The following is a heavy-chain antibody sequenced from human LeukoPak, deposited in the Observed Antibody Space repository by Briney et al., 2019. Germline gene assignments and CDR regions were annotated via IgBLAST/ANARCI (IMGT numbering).Heavy chain of an antibody. CDR2: IWYDGSNK. D-gene: IGHD4-17*01. CDR1: GFTFSSYG. J-gene: IGHJ4*02. V-gene: IGHV3-33*01. Sequence: PGGSLRLSCAASGFTFSSYGMHWVRQAPGKGLEWVAVIWYDGSNKYYADSVKGRFTISRDNYKNTLYLQMNSLRAEDTAVYYCARDQTTVSTDLDYWGQGTLVTVSS. CDR3: ARDQTTVSTDLDY.